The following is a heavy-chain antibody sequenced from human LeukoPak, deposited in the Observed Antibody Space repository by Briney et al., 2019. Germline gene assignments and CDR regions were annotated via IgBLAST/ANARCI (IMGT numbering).Heavy chain of an antibody. CDR2: IYYSGST. D-gene: IGHD1-14*01. J-gene: IGHJ6*03. CDR3: ARSETYYYYYMDV. V-gene: IGHV4-59*01. CDR1: GGSISSYY. Sequence: SETLSLTCTVSGGSISSYYWSWIRQPPGKGLEWIGYIYYSGSTNYNPSLKSRVPISVDTSKNQFSLKLSSVTAADTAVYYCARSETYYYYYMDVWGKGTTVTVSS.